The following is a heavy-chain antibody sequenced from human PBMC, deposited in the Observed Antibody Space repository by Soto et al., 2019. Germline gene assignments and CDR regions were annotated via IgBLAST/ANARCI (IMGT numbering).Heavy chain of an antibody. D-gene: IGHD6-13*01. CDR2: IIPIFDAT. J-gene: IGHJ4*02. CDR1: GGTFSRHS. Sequence: QVQMVQSGAEVKKPGSSARVSCKVSGGTFSRHSISWVRQAPGQGLEWMGGIIPIFDATQYAQKFQGRLTITADEATTTFQMDLSGLIPEDTVIYYCARDLTSVRVSWGQGTLVTVS. CDR3: ARDLTSVRVS. V-gene: IGHV1-69*01.